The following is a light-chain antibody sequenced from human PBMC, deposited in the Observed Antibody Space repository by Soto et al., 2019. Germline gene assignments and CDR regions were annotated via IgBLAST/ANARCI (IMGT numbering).Light chain of an antibody. CDR1: QSVSSY. CDR3: QQRSNWPPTWT. CDR2: DAS. V-gene: IGKV3-11*01. Sequence: EIVLTQSPATLSLSPGERATLSCRASQSVSSYLAWYQQKPGQAPRLLFYDASNRATGIPARFSGSGSGTDFTLTISSLEPEDCAVYYCQQRSNWPPTWTFGQGTKVEIK. J-gene: IGKJ1*01.